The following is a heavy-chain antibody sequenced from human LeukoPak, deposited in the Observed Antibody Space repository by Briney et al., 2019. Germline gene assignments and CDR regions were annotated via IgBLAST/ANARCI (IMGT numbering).Heavy chain of an antibody. J-gene: IGHJ4*02. Sequence: PSETLSLTCTVSGGSISSDYWSWIRQPPGKGLEWIGYIYYSGRTYYNPSLKSRITISVDTSKNQCSLKPSSVTAADTAVYYCVRGFYSPHYWGQGTLVTVSS. CDR1: GGSISSDY. D-gene: IGHD4-11*01. CDR3: VRGFYSPHY. V-gene: IGHV4-59*01. CDR2: IYYSGRT.